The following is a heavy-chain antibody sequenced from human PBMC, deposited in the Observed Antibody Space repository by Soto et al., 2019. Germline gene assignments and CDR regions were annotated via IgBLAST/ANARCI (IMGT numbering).Heavy chain of an antibody. D-gene: IGHD2-2*01. CDR2: ISDDGGRNK. CDR3: TKARTNMRDAVDI. J-gene: IGHJ3*02. V-gene: IGHV3-30*18. CDR1: GFISSDYG. Sequence: QMQLVESGGGVVQPGRSLRLSCAASGFISSDYGIHWVRQAPGKGLEWVAFISDDGGRNKVYAASVKGRFTISRDTSVTTVHLQMTGLSTEATAVYYCTKARTNMRDAVDIWGQGAMVTVSS.